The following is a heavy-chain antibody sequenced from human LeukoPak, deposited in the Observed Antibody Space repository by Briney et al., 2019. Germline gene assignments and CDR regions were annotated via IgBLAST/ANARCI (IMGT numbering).Heavy chain of an antibody. Sequence: PGGSLRLSCAASGFTFSSYGMHWVRQAPGKGLEWVAVISYDGSNRYYADSVKGRFTISRDNSKNTLYLQMNSLRAEDTAVYYCARATFITMSHDYWGQGTLVTVSS. CDR1: GFTFSSYG. CDR2: ISYDGSNR. D-gene: IGHD3-22*01. J-gene: IGHJ4*02. CDR3: ARATFITMSHDY. V-gene: IGHV3-30*03.